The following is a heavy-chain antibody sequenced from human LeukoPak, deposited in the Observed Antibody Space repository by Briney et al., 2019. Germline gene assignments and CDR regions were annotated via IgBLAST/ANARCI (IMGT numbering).Heavy chain of an antibody. CDR2: INPNSGGT. CDR3: AREKVVRGVIPRPWFDP. V-gene: IGHV1-2*02. D-gene: IGHD3-10*01. CDR1: GYTFTNNF. J-gene: IGHJ5*02. Sequence: ASVKVSCKASGYTFTNNFMHWVRQAPGQGLEWMGWINPNSGGTNYAQKFQGRVTMTRDTSISTAYMELSRLRSDDTAVYYCAREKVVRGVIPRPWFDPWGQGTLVTVSS.